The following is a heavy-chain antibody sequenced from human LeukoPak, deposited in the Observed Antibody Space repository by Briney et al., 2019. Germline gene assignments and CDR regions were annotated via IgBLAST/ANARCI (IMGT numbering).Heavy chain of an antibody. CDR1: GFTFSSYS. CDR3: AREGRCSSTSCYTLFN. Sequence: GGSLRLSCAASGFTFSSYSMNWVRQAPGKGLERVSSISSSSSYIYYADSVKGRFTISRDNAKNSLYLQMNSLRAEDTAVYYCAREGRCSSTSCYTLFNWGQGTLVTVSS. V-gene: IGHV3-21*01. D-gene: IGHD2-2*02. J-gene: IGHJ4*02. CDR2: ISSSSSYI.